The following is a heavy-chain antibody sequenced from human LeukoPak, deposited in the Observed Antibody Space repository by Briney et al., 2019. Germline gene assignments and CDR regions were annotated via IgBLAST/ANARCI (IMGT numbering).Heavy chain of an antibody. V-gene: IGHV3-48*03. CDR1: GFTFSSDE. J-gene: IGHJ5*01. Sequence: GGSLRLSCVASGFTFSSDEMNWVRQAPGKGLEWVSYISSSGSTIYYADSVKGRFTISRDNAKKSLYLQMNSLRAEDTAAYYCARERITWFDSWGQGTLVTVSS. D-gene: IGHD3-16*01. CDR3: ARERITWFDS. CDR2: ISSSGSTI.